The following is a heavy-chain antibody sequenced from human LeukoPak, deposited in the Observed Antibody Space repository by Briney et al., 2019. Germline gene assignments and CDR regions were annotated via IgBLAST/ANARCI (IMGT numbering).Heavy chain of an antibody. CDR3: ARDYGYSYGFDI. D-gene: IGHD5-18*01. CDR1: GGTFSSYA. CDR2: IIPIFGTA. Sequence: SVKVSCKASGGTFSSYAISWVRQAPGQGLEWMGGIIPIFGTANYAQKFQSRVTITADESTSTAYMELSSLRSEDTAVYYCARDYGYSYGFDIWGQGTMVTVSS. V-gene: IGHV1-69*13. J-gene: IGHJ3*02.